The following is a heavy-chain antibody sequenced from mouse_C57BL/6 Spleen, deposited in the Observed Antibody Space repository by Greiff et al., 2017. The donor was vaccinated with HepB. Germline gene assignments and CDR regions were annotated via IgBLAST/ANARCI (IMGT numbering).Heavy chain of an antibody. D-gene: IGHD1-1*01. CDR2: IDPSDSET. Sequence: VQLQQPGAELVRPGSSVKLSCKASGYTFTSYWMHWVKQRPIQGLEWIGNIDPSDSETHYNQKFKDKATLTVDKSSSTAYMQLSSLTSEDSAVYYCASITTGGHFDVWGTGTTVTVSS. CDR1: GYTFTSYW. J-gene: IGHJ1*03. V-gene: IGHV1-52*01. CDR3: ASITTGGHFDV.